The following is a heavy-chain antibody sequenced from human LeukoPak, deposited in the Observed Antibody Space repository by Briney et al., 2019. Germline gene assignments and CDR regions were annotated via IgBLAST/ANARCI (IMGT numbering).Heavy chain of an antibody. D-gene: IGHD3-10*01. CDR1: GGSISSSSYY. Sequence: SETLSLTCTVSGGSISSSSYYWGWIRQPPGKGLEWIGSIYYSGSTYYNPSLKSRVTISVDTSKNQFSLKLSSVTAADTAVYYCATFGETKYYWGQGTLVTVSS. CDR2: IYYSGST. V-gene: IGHV4-39*01. CDR3: ATFGETKYY. J-gene: IGHJ4*02.